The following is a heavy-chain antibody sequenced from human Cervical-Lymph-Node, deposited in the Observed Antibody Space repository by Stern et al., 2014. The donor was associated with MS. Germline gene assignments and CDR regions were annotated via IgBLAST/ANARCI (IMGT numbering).Heavy chain of an antibody. CDR3: ARGLLGSENAFDI. D-gene: IGHD2-15*01. J-gene: IGHJ3*02. V-gene: IGHV1-18*01. Sequence: QVQLGQSGAEVKKPGASVKVSCKASGYTFTSYGISWVRQAPGQVLEWVGLITAYHCNTNYAQKLQGRDTMTTDTSTSTAYMELRSLRSDDTAVYYCARGLLGSENAFDIWGQGTMVTVSS. CDR2: ITAYHCNT. CDR1: GYTFTSYG.